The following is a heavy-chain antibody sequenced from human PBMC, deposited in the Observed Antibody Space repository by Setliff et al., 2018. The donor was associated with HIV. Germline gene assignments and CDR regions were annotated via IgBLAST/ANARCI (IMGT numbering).Heavy chain of an antibody. D-gene: IGHD6-19*01. CDR2: ISSYNGYT. CDR3: ARVSRSGWFFDW. CDR1: GYNFSSHG. V-gene: IGHV1-18*01. J-gene: IGHJ4*02. Sequence: ASVKVSYKASGYNFSSHGISWVRQAPGQGLEWMGWISSYNGYTKYAQKVQDRVTMTKDTSTSTAYMELRSLRSDDTAVYYCARVSRSGWFFDWWGQGSPVTVS.